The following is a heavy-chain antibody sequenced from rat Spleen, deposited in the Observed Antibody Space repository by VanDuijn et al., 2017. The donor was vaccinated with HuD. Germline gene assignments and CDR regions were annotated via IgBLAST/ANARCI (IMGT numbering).Heavy chain of an antibody. J-gene: IGHJ4*01. CDR2: INYDGRST. Sequence: EVQLVESGGGLVQPGRSMKLSCAALGFIFSDHYVAWVRQAPTKGLEWVATINYDGRSTFYRDSVRDRFTISRDNAKSILYLQMDNLKSEDTATYYCARHGRGERTYYYVMDVWGQGASVTVSS. V-gene: IGHV5-7*01. D-gene: IGHD4-3*01. CDR1: GFIFSDHY. CDR3: ARHGRGERTYYYVMDV.